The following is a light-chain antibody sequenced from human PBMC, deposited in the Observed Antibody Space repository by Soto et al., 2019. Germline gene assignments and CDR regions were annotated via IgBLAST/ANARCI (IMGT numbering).Light chain of an antibody. CDR1: QSVSSN. Sequence: EIVMTQSPATLSVSQGERATLSCRASQSVSSNLAWYLQKPGQAPRLLIYGASTRATGIPARFSGSGSGTEFTLTISSLQSEDFAVYYCQQYNNWPPPLTFGGGTKVEIK. J-gene: IGKJ4*01. CDR3: QQYNNWPPPLT. V-gene: IGKV3-15*01. CDR2: GAS.